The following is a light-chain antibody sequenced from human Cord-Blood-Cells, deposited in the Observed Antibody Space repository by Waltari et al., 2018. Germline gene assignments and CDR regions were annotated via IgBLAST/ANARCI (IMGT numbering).Light chain of an antibody. CDR1: HSVSSN. CDR3: QQYNNGPRT. V-gene: IGKV3-15*01. CDR2: GAS. J-gene: IGKJ1*01. Sequence: EILMTQSPATLSVSPGERATLSCRASHSVSSNLAWYQQKPGQAPRLLIYGASTRATSIPARFSGSGSGTEFTLTISSLQSEDFAVYYCQQYNNGPRTFGQGTKVEIK.